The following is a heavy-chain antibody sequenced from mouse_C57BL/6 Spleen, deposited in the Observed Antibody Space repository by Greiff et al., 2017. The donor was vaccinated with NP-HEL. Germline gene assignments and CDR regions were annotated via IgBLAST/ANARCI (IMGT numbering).Heavy chain of an antibody. CDR3: TRMGNGYDDYAMDY. D-gene: IGHD2-2*01. J-gene: IGHJ4*01. Sequence: EVMLVESGEGLVKPGGSLKLSCAASGFTFSSYAMSWVRQTPEKRLEWVAYISSGGDYIYYADTVKGRFTTSRDNARNTLYLQMSSLKSEDTAMYYCTRMGNGYDDYAMDYWGQGTSVTVSS. CDR1: GFTFSSYA. CDR2: ISSGGDYI. V-gene: IGHV5-9-1*02.